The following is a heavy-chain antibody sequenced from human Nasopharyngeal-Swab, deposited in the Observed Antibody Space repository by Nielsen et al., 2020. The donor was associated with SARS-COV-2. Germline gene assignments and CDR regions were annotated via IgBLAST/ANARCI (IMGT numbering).Heavy chain of an antibody. CDR1: GYTFTSYA. CDR3: ARVTGSSGWYLGY. V-gene: IGHV1-3*01. Sequence: ASVKVSCKASGYTFTSYAMHLVRQAPGQRLEWMGWINAGNGNTKYSQKFQGRVTITRDTSASTAYMELSSLRSEDTAVYYCARVTGSSGWYLGYWGQGTLVTVSS. CDR2: INAGNGNT. J-gene: IGHJ4*02. D-gene: IGHD6-19*01.